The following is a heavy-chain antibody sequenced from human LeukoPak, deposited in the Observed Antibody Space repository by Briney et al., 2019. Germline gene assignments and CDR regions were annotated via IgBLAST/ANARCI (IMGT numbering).Heavy chain of an antibody. CDR3: AKDRGGRRYYYYYYMDV. J-gene: IGHJ6*03. D-gene: IGHD3-10*01. CDR2: IRSKANSYAT. Sequence: GGSLRLSCAASGFTFSGSAMHWVRQASGKGLEWVGRIRSKANSYATAYAASVKGRFTISRDDSKNTAYLQMNSLKTEDTAVYYCAKDRGGRRYYYYYYMDVWGKGTTVTVSS. V-gene: IGHV3-73*01. CDR1: GFTFSGSA.